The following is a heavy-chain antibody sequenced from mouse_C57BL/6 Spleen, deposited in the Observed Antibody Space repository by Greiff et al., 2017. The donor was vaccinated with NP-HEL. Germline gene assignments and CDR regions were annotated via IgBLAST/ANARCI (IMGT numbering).Heavy chain of an antibody. D-gene: IGHD2-1*01. CDR2: IRSKSNNYAT. J-gene: IGHJ2*01. CDR1: GFSFNTYA. Sequence: EVKVEESGGGLVQPKGSLKLSCAASGFSFNTYAMNWVRQAPGKGLEWVARIRSKSNNYATYYADSVKDRFTISRDDSESMLYLQMNNLKTEDTAMYYCVRHNYGNPYYFDYWGQGTTLTVSS. V-gene: IGHV10-1*01. CDR3: VRHNYGNPYYFDY.